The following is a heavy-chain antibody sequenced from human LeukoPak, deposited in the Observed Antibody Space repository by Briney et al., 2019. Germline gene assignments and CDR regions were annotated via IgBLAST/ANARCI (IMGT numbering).Heavy chain of an antibody. CDR2: INPNSGGT. CDR3: ARYLGYCSSTSCPDY. V-gene: IGHV1-2*02. D-gene: IGHD2-2*03. Sequence: ASVKVSCKASGYTFTGYYMHWVRQAPGQGLEWMGWINPNSGGTNYAQKFQGRVTMTRDTSISTAYMELSRLRSDDTAVYYCARYLGYCSSTSCPDYWGQGTLVTVSS. CDR1: GYTFTGYY. J-gene: IGHJ4*02.